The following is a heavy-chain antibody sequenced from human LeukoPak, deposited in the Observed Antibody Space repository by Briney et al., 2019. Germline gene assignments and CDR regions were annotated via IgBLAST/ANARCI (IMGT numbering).Heavy chain of an antibody. CDR3: AKVAIVGGVDY. CDR2: INGGGGTT. V-gene: IGHV3-23*01. CDR1: GFTFRSYG. J-gene: IGHJ4*02. D-gene: IGHD2-2*02. Sequence: GGSLRLSCAASGFTFRSYGMSWVRQAPGKGLEWVSAINGGGGTTYYADSVKGRFTISRDNSKNTLYLQMNTLRAEDTAVYYCAKVAIVGGVDYWGQGTLVTVSS.